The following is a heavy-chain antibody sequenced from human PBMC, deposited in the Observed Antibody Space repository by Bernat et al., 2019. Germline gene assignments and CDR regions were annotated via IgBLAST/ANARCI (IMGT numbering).Heavy chain of an antibody. CDR1: GFTLSTSW. CDR2: ITGDGSST. CDR3: ARDRSYTMDV. Sequence: EVQLVETGGGLVQPGGSLRLSCAASGFTLSTSWMHWVRQAPGKGLVWVSRITGDGSSTIYADSVKGRFTIARDNAKNTLYLQMNNLRAEDTAVYYCARDRSYTMDVWGQETTVTVSS. V-gene: IGHV3-74*01. J-gene: IGHJ6*02. D-gene: IGHD4-11*01.